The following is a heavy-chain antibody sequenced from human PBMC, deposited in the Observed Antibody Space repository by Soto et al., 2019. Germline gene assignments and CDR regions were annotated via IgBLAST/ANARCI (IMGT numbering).Heavy chain of an antibody. V-gene: IGHV1-18*01. CDR2: ISAYNGNT. Sequence: QVQLVQSGAEVKKPGASVKVSCKASGYTFTSYGISWVRQAPGQGLEWMGWISAYNGNTNYAQKLQGRVTMTTDTSTSTGYMELRSLRSDDTAVYYCARLGYCSGGSCYSFWFDPWGQGTLVTVSS. CDR1: GYTFTSYG. CDR3: ARLGYCSGGSCYSFWFDP. D-gene: IGHD2-15*01. J-gene: IGHJ5*02.